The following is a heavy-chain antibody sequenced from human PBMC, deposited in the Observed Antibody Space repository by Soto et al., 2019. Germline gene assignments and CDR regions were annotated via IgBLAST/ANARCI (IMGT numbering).Heavy chain of an antibody. Sequence: PGGSLRLSCAASGFTFSTYGMHWVRQAPGKGLEWVALIWSDGTNKYYADSVKGRFTISRDNSKKTLYLQMNSLRAEDTAVYYCLKVFDRDLFSLRGRGNLV. CDR1: GFTFSTYG. V-gene: IGHV3-33*06. CDR3: LKVFDRDLFSL. J-gene: IGHJ2*01. D-gene: IGHD3-9*01. CDR2: IWSDGTNK.